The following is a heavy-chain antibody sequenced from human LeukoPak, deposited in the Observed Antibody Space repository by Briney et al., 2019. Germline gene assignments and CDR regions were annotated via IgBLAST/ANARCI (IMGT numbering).Heavy chain of an antibody. CDR1: GFTFTTFW. V-gene: IGHV3-74*01. J-gene: IGHJ4*02. CDR2: INHDGSST. CDR3: VRERSSSY. Sequence: GGSLRLSCATSGFTFTTFWMHWVRQAPGKGLVWVSRINHDGSSTNYADSVKGRFTISRDNAKNSMYLQMQSLRVEDTAVYYCVRERSSSYWGQGTQVTVSS. D-gene: IGHD6-19*01.